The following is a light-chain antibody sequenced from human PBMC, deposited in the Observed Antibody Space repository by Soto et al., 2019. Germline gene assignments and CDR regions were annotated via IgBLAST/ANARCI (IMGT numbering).Light chain of an antibody. J-gene: IGLJ1*01. CDR3: AAWDDSLNGYV. Sequence: QSVLTQPPSASWTPGQRVTISCSGSTSNIGSNTVNWYQLLPGTAPKLLIYINSQRPSGVPDRFSGSKSGTSASLAISGLQSEDEADYCCAAWDDSLNGYVFGTGTKVTVL. V-gene: IGLV1-44*01. CDR1: TSNIGSNT. CDR2: INS.